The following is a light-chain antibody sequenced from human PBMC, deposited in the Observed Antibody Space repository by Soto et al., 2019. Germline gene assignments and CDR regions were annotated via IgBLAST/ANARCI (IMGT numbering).Light chain of an antibody. V-gene: IGLV2-14*01. CDR3: TSYTTNSPYV. CDR1: SSDVGTYYF. CDR2: EVT. Sequence: QSVLTQPASVSGSPGQSITISCSGTSSDVGTYYFVSWYQQHPGEAPKLLIYEVTNRPSGVSTRFSGSKSGNTASLTISGLQAEDEAEYYCTSYTTNSPYVFGTGTKLTVL. J-gene: IGLJ1*01.